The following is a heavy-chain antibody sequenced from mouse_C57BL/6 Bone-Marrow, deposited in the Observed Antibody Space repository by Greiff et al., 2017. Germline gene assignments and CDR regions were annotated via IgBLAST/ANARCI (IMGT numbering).Heavy chain of an antibody. CDR1: GYTFTSYW. V-gene: IGHV1-69*01. CDR3: ASHSYYYAMDY. CDR2: INPSDSYT. Sequence: QVQLQQPGAELVMPGASVKLPCKASGYTFTSYWMHWVKQRPGKGLEWIGEINPSDSYTNNNQKFKGKSTLTVDKSYSTAYMQLSSLTSEDSAVYYCASHSYYYAMDYWGQGTSVTVSS. J-gene: IGHJ4*01.